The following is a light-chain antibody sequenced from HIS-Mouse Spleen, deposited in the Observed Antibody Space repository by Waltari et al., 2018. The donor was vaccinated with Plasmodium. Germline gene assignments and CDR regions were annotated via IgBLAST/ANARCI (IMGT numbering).Light chain of an antibody. CDR1: ALPKKY. CDR3: YSTDSSGNHRV. CDR2: EDS. J-gene: IGLJ3*02. V-gene: IGLV3-10*01. Sequence: SYELTQPPSVSVSPGQTARITCSGDALPKKYAYWYQQKSGQAPVLVIYEDSKRPSGILGRFAGSSSGRMATLTISGAQVEDEADYYCYSTDSSGNHRVFGGGTKLTVL.